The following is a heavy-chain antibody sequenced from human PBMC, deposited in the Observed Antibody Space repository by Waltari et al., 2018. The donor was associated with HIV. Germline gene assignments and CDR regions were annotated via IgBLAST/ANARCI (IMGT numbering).Heavy chain of an antibody. CDR2: ISSSSSYI. CDR3: ARGPNYDFWSGYYWYFDY. V-gene: IGHV3-21*01. CDR1: GFTFSSYS. D-gene: IGHD3-3*01. J-gene: IGHJ4*02. Sequence: PGGSLRLSCAASGFTFSSYSMNWVRQAPGKGLEWVSSISSSSSYIYYADSVKGRFTISRDNAKNSLYLQMNSLRAEDTAVYYCARGPNYDFWSGYYWYFDYWGQGTLVTVSS.